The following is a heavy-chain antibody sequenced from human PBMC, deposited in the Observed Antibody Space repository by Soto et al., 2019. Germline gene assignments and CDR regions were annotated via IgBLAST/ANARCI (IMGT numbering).Heavy chain of an antibody. CDR3: ARDRLARGIPVAGRIDY. J-gene: IGHJ4*02. D-gene: IGHD6-19*01. V-gene: IGHV3-9*01. CDR2: ISCNSGSI. Sequence: GGSLRLSCAASGFTFDDYAMHWVRQAPGKGLEWVSGISCNSGSIGYADSVKGRFTISRDDADNSLYLQMNSLRVEDTAVYYCARDRLARGIPVAGRIDYWGQGALVTVSS. CDR1: GFTFDDYA.